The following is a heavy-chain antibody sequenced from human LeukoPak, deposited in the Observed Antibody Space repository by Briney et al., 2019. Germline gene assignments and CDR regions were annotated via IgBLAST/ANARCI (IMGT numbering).Heavy chain of an antibody. CDR2: IYSGGNT. CDR3: ARSSYGSGSPFYYYYMDV. V-gene: IGHV3-53*01. D-gene: IGHD3-10*01. Sequence: GGSLRLSCAASGFSVSSKYMSWVRQAPGKGLEWVSIIYSGGNTYYADSVKGRFTISRDNSKNTLYLQMNSLRAEDTAVYYCARSSYGSGSPFYYYYMDVWGKGTTVTVSS. J-gene: IGHJ6*03. CDR1: GFSVSSKY.